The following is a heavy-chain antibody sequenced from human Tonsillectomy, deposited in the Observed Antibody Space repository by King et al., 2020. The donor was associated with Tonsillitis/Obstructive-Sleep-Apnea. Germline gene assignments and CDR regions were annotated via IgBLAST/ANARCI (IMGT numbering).Heavy chain of an antibody. V-gene: IGHV5-10-1*01. CDR3: ARGGILSAGAPDF. Sequence: QLVQAGVEVKKPGESLRISCKGSGYSFTSYWISWVRQMPGKGLEWMGRIDPSDSYTNSSPSFQGHVTISADTSISTAYLQWSSLKASDTAMYYCARGGILSAGAPDFWGQGTLVTVSS. CDR2: IDPSDSYT. D-gene: IGHD6-13*01. CDR1: GYSFTSYW. J-gene: IGHJ4*02.